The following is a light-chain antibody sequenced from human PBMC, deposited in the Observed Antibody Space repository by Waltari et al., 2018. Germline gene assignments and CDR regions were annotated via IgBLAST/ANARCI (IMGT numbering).Light chain of an antibody. V-gene: IGKV2-28*01. J-gene: IGKJ1*01. CDR2: LGS. Sequence: DIVMTQSPLSLPVTPGEAASISCRSSQSLLHSNGNNYLDWYLQRPGQSPQRLFYLGSNRASGVPDRFSCSGSGTDFILNISRVEPEDFGIYYCMQSLQGLWTFGPGTKV. CDR3: MQSLQGLWT. CDR1: QSLLHSNGNNY.